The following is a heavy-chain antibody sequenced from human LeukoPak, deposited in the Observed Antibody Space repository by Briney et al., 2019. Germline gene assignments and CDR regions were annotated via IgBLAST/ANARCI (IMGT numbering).Heavy chain of an antibody. J-gene: IGHJ4*02. CDR2: ISSSGSTI. CDR3: ARSGVGTMVRGVIL. Sequence: GGSLRLSCAASGFTFSSYEMNWVRQAPGKRLEWVSYISSSGSTIYYADSVKGRFTISRDNAKNSLYLQMNSLRAEDTAVYYCARSGVGTMVRGVILWGQGTLVTVSS. D-gene: IGHD3-10*01. V-gene: IGHV3-48*03. CDR1: GFTFSSYE.